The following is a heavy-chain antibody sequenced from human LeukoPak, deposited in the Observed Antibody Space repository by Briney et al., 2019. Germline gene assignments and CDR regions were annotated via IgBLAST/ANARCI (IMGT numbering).Heavy chain of an antibody. CDR2: ISSSSSTI. V-gene: IGHV3-48*02. D-gene: IGHD3-10*01. CDR1: GFTFSSYS. J-gene: IGHJ6*02. CDR3: ARDPARGPGYYGMDV. Sequence: GGSLRLSCAASGFTFSSYSMNWVRQAPGKGLEWVSYISSSSSTIYYADSVKGRFTISRDNAKNSLYLQMNRLRDEDTAVYYCARDPARGPGYYGMDVWGQGTTVTVSS.